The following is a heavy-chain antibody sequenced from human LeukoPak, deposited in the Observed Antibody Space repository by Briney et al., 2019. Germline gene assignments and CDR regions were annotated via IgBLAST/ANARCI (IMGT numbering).Heavy chain of an antibody. J-gene: IGHJ4*02. CDR3: ARAYSYGYLDY. CDR2: ISSNGNYI. Sequence: GGSLRLSCAASGFTFNTYAMNWVRQAPGKGLEWISSISSNGNYIYYADSLKGRFTVSRDNANNSLYVQMISLRAEDTAVYYCARAYSYGYLDYWGQGTLVTVSS. D-gene: IGHD5-18*01. CDR1: GFTFNTYA. V-gene: IGHV3-21*01.